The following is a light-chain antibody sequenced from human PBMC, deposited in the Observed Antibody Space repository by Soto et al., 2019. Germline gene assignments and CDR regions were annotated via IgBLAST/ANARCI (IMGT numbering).Light chain of an antibody. Sequence: QSVLTQPPSASGTPGQTVTISCSGSRSNIGSNTLNWYQQLPGTAPQLLISTSNHRPSGVRDRFSASKSGTSASLAISGLQSGDEADYYCAAWDDSLNVVVFGGGTKLTVL. V-gene: IGLV1-44*01. J-gene: IGLJ2*01. CDR3: AAWDDSLNVVV. CDR1: RSNIGSNT. CDR2: TSN.